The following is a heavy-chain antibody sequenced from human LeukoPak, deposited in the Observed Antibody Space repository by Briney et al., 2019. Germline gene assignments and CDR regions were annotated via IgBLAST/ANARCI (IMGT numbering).Heavy chain of an antibody. V-gene: IGHV3-23*01. J-gene: IGHJ4*02. CDR3: AKRGVVIRVILVGFHKEAYYFES. Sequence: PGGSLRLSCAVSGITLSNYGMSWVRQAPGKGLEWVAGISDSGGSTNYADSVKGRFTISRDNPKKTLYLQMNSLRAEDTAVYFCAKRGVVIRVILVGFHKEAYYFESWGQGALVTVSS. D-gene: IGHD3/OR15-3a*01. CDR2: ISDSGGST. CDR1: GITLSNYG.